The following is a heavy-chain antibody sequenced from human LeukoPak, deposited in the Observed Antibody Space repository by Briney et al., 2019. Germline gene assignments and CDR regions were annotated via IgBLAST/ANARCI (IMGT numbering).Heavy chain of an antibody. V-gene: IGHV4-4*09. Sequence: SETLSLTCTVSGGSFSGYSWSWIRHYPGKGLEWIGYIHTSGSTDYNPSLKSRVTISVDTSKNQFSLKLSSVTAADTAVYYCAGQGQGDIWGQGTMVTVSS. J-gene: IGHJ3*02. CDR2: IHTSGST. CDR3: AGQGQGDI. CDR1: GGSFSGYS.